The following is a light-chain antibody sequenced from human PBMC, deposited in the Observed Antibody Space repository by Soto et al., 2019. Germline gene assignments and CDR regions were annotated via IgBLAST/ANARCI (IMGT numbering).Light chain of an antibody. J-gene: IGLJ3*02. CDR2: DTS. CDR1: TGTLTSGHF. CDR3: CSYTVSATLV. Sequence: QAVVTQEPSLTVSPGGTVTLTCGSSTGTLTSGHFPYWFQQKPGQAPRALIFDTSKKYSWTPARFSGSLLGGKAALTLSGAQPEDEADYYCCSYTVSATLVFGGGTKLTVL. V-gene: IGLV7-46*01.